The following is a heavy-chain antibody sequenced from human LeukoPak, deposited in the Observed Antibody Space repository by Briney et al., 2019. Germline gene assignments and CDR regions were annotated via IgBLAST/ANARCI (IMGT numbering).Heavy chain of an antibody. CDR2: ISSSGTTI. V-gene: IGHV3-48*03. D-gene: IGHD3-10*01. J-gene: IGHJ4*02. Sequence: AGGSLRLSCAASGFTFSSYEMNWVRQAPGKGLEWVSYISSSGTTIYYADSLKGRFTISRDNAENSEYLQMNSLRAEDTAVYYCARPYYYASGSSYFDYWGQGTLVTVSS. CDR3: ARPYYYASGSSYFDY. CDR1: GFTFSSYE.